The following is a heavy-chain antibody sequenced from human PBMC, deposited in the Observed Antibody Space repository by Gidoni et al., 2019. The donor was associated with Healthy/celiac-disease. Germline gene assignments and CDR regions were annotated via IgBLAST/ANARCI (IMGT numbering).Heavy chain of an antibody. D-gene: IGHD6-13*01. CDR3: ARSSSWGGGNWFDP. CDR1: GFPFSDYY. V-gene: IGHV3-11*05. CDR2: IRSSSSYT. Sequence: QVQLVESGGGLVKPGGSLRLSCAASGFPFSDYYMGWIRQAPGKGMEWVSYIRSSSSYTNYADSVKGRFTIARDKAKNSLDLKMNSLRAEDTAVYYCARSSSWGGGNWFDPWGQGTLVTVSS. J-gene: IGHJ5*02.